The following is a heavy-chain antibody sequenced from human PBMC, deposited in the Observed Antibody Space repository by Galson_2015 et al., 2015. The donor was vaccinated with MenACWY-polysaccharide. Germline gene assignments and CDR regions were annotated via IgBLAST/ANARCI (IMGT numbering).Heavy chain of an antibody. J-gene: IGHJ4*02. CDR1: GFTFRNYG. D-gene: IGHD2-21*02. CDR3: ASGRAPNGDASLTYFDY. Sequence: SLRLSCAASGFTFRNYGMHLVRQAPGKGLEWVAIIYYDGSDKYYADSVKGRFTISRDNSRNTLYLQMNSLRVEDTAIYYCASGRAPNGDASLTYFDYWGQGTLVTVSS. V-gene: IGHV3-33*01. CDR2: IYYDGSDK.